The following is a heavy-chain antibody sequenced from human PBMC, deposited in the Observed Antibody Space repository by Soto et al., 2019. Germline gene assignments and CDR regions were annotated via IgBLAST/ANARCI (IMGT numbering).Heavy chain of an antibody. Sequence: EVQLVESGGALIQPGGSLILSCAASGFTVSNNYISWVRQAPGKGLEWVSLMYSGGSTHYANSVKGRFTISRDGSNITVYLQMKSLRADDTAVYYCTQLGAFYVWGQGTMVTFSS. D-gene: IGHD3-16*01. CDR2: MYSGGST. CDR1: GFTVSNNY. V-gene: IGHV3-53*01. CDR3: TQLGAFYV. J-gene: IGHJ3*01.